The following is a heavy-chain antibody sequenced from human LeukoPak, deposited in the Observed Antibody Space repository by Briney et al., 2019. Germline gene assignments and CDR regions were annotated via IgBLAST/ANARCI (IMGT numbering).Heavy chain of an antibody. J-gene: IGHJ4*02. CDR1: GGSINSSSYY. CDR3: ARRLTYYDFWSGSDRSVFDY. Sequence: SETLSLTCTVSGGSINSSSYYWGWIRQPPGKGLEWIGSIYYSGSTYYNPSLKSRVTISVDTSKNQFSLKLSSVTAADTAVYYCARRLTYYDFWSGSDRSVFDYWGQGTLVTVSS. D-gene: IGHD3-3*01. CDR2: IYYSGST. V-gene: IGHV4-39*07.